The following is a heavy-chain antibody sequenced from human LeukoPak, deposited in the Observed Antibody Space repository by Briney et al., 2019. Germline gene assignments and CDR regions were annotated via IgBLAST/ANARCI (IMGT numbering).Heavy chain of an antibody. Sequence: GGSLRLSCAASEITLCSYALSWGRQAPGEGVGGVSGISGSGGTTHYADSVKGRFTVSRDNSRNTLFLQLNSLRAEDTAMYYCAKETTSNYGPFDMWGQGTMVTVSS. V-gene: IGHV3-23*01. CDR3: AKETTSNYGPFDM. D-gene: IGHD3-9*01. CDR1: EITLCSYA. CDR2: ISGSGGTT. J-gene: IGHJ3*02.